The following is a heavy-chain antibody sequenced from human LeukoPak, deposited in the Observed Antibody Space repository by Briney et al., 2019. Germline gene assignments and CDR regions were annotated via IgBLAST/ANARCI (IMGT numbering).Heavy chain of an antibody. CDR3: ARYYDFWSGYPNNWFDP. J-gene: IGHJ5*02. Sequence: ASVKVSCKASGGTFSSYAISWVRQAPGQGLEWMGGIIPIFGTANYAQKFQGRVTITADESTSTAYMELSSLRSEDTAVYYCARYYDFWSGYPNNWFDPWGQGTLVTVSS. D-gene: IGHD3-3*01. CDR2: IIPIFGTA. V-gene: IGHV1-69*13. CDR1: GGTFSSYA.